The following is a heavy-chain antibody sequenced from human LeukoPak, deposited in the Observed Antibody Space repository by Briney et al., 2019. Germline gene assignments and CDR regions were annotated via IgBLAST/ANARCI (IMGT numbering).Heavy chain of an antibody. Sequence: SETLSLTCAVYGGSFSGHYWSWIRQPPGEGLEWIGEINHRGSTNYNPSLKSRVTISVDTSKNQFSLQLSSMTAADTAVYYCARGEKVLDYFDYWGQGTLVTVSS. CDR2: INHRGST. V-gene: IGHV4-34*01. J-gene: IGHJ4*02. CDR1: GGSFSGHY. CDR3: ARGEKVLDYFDY.